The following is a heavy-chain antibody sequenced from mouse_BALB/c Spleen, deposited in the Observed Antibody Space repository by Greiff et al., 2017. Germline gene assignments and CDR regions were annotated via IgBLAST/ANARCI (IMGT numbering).Heavy chain of an antibody. J-gene: IGHJ2*01. V-gene: IGHV10-1*02. Sequence: EVQGVESGGGLVQPKGSLKLSCAASGFTFNTYAMNWVRQAPGKGLEWVARIRSKSNNYATYYADSVKDRFTISRDDSQSMLYLQMNNLKTEDTAMYYCVRGLREGYFDYWGQGTTLTVSS. CDR3: VRGLREGYFDY. CDR2: IRSKSNNYAT. CDR1: GFTFNTYA. D-gene: IGHD1-1*01.